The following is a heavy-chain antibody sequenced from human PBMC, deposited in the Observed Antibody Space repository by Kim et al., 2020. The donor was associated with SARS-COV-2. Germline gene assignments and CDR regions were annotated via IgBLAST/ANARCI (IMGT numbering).Heavy chain of an antibody. Sequence: GGSLRLSCAASRFTFSNFAITWVRQAPGKGLEWVASIFGSGHGSFYADSVKGRFTISRDNTENTLFLQMDNLRVDDTGVYYCARNHHLTRAALLWYFDLWGRGTAVIVSS. CDR1: RFTFSNFA. D-gene: IGHD3-3*01. V-gene: IGHV3-23*01. J-gene: IGHJ2*01. CDR3: ARNHHLTRAALLWYFDL. CDR2: IFGSGHGS.